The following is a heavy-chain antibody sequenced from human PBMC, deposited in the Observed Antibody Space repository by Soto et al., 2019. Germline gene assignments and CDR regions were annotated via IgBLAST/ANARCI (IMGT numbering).Heavy chain of an antibody. V-gene: IGHV3-30*18. CDR2: VSYDGSSQ. Sequence: QVQLVESGGGVVQPGRSLRLSCAASGFTFNKHGMHWVRQAPGKGLEWVAVVSYDGSSQYYADSVKGRFTISRDNSKNMVYLQMTTLRREDAAVYYCAKAHGYSSGWRADSWGQGTPVTVSA. CDR3: AKAHGYSSGWRADS. J-gene: IGHJ4*02. D-gene: IGHD6-19*01. CDR1: GFTFNKHG.